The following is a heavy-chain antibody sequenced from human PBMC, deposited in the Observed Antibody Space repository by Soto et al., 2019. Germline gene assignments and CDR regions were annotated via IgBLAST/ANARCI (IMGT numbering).Heavy chain of an antibody. CDR1: GYTFSSYG. V-gene: IGHV1-18*01. CDR2: ISGKNANT. J-gene: IGHJ5*02. CDR3: ARDVDIGTRPTGDWFDA. D-gene: IGHD1-7*01. Sequence: ASVKVSCKASGYTFSSYGISWVRQAPGQGLEWMGWISGKNANTHYAQKVQGRVTMTTDTSTSTAYMELRSLRSDDTAVYFCARDVDIGTRPTGDWFDAWGQGTLVTVS.